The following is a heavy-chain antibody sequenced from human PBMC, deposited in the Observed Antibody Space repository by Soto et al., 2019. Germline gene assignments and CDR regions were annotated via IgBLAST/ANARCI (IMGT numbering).Heavy chain of an antibody. CDR3: ATNPLGSAYYYDSSDYYYGFDY. V-gene: IGHV4-39*01. CDR1: GGSISSSSYY. D-gene: IGHD3-22*01. Sequence: SETLSLTCTVSGGSISSSSYYWGWIRQPPGRGLGWIGSIYYSGSTYYNPSLKSRVTISVDTSKNQFSLKLSSVTAADTAVYYCATNPLGSAYYYDSSDYYYGFDYWGQGTLVTVSS. J-gene: IGHJ4*02. CDR2: IYYSGST.